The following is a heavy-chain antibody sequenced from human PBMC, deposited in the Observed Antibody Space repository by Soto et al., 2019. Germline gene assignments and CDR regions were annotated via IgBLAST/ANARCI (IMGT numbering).Heavy chain of an antibody. V-gene: IGHV1-8*01. CDR3: ARATNDYGDRH. CDR2: MNPNSGNT. Sequence: QVQLVQSGAEVKKPGASVKVSCKASGYTFTSYDINWVRQATGQGLEWMGWMNPNSGNTGYAQKFQGRVTMTRNTAISTAYKEPSGLRSEDTAVYCCARATNDYGDRHWGEGTRVTASS. CDR1: GYTFTSYD. J-gene: IGHJ1*01. D-gene: IGHD4-17*01.